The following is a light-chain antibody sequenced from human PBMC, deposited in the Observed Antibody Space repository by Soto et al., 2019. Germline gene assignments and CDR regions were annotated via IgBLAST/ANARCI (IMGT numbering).Light chain of an antibody. CDR3: HQTYSPPDT. CDR1: QSIDTH. Sequence: DIRMTQSPSSLSASVGDRVTITCRASQSIDTHLNWYQQHPGKAPNALIYEASNLQSGVPSRFSGSGSGTDFTLTISGLHPADSATYYCHQTYSPPDTFGQGTKVEIK. J-gene: IGKJ1*01. V-gene: IGKV1-39*01. CDR2: EAS.